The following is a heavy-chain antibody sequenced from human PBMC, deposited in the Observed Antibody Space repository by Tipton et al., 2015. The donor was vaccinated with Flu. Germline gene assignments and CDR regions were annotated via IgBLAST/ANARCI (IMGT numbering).Heavy chain of an antibody. CDR1: GYSISSGYY. CDR2: IYHSGST. J-gene: IGHJ3*02. D-gene: IGHD3-22*01. Sequence: TLSLTCTVSGYSISSGYYWGWIRQPPGKGLEWIGSIYHSGSTYYNPSLKSRVTISVDTSKNQFSLKLSSVTAADTAVYYCAGKWLSAFDIWGQGTMVTVSS. CDR3: AGKWLSAFDI. V-gene: IGHV4-38-2*02.